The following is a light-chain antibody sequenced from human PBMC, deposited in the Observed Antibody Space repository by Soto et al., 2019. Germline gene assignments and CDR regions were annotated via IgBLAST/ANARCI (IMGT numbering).Light chain of an antibody. CDR1: SSDVGGYNY. Sequence: LTQPASVSGSPGQSITISCTGTSSDVGGYNYVSWYQQHPGKAPKLMIYEVSNRPSGVSNRFSGSKSGNTASLTISGLQAEDEADYYCSSYTSSSSFVFGTGSKVTVL. CDR2: EVS. J-gene: IGLJ1*01. V-gene: IGLV2-14*01. CDR3: SSYTSSSSFV.